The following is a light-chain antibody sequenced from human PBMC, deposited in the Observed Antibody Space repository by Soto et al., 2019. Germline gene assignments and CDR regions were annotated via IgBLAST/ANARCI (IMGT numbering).Light chain of an antibody. CDR3: QQYKSFSLT. CDR1: QTINNW. CDR2: KTS. J-gene: IGKJ4*01. Sequence: DIQMTQSPSTLSASVGDRVTITCRASQTINNWLAWYQQKPGIAPKLLIYKTSNLESGVPSRFSGSGSGTEFSLTINSLQPDDFATYYCQQYKSFSLTFGGGTRVEVK. V-gene: IGKV1-5*03.